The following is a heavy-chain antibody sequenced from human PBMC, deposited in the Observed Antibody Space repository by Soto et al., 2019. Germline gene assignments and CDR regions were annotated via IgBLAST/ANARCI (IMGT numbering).Heavy chain of an antibody. D-gene: IGHD5-18*01. CDR1: GYTFTSYG. Sequence: GASVKVSCKASGYTFTSYGISWGRQAPGQGLKWMGWISAYNGNTNYAQKLQGRVTMTTDTSTSTAYMELRSLRSDDTAVYYCARVLLTRGYSYGYDAFDIWGQGTMVTVSS. CDR3: ARVLLTRGYSYGYDAFDI. CDR2: ISAYNGNT. V-gene: IGHV1-18*01. J-gene: IGHJ3*02.